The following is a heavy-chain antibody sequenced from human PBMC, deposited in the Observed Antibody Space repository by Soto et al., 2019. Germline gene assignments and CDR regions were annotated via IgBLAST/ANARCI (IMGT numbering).Heavy chain of an antibody. D-gene: IGHD3-9*01. J-gene: IGHJ4*02. V-gene: IGHV3-66*01. Sequence: EVQLVNSGGGLVQPGGSLRLSCAASGFTVSNNYMSWVRQAPGKGLEWVSVIYRGGSTYYADSVKDSFTISRDNSENTLYLQMCSLTAEDTAVYYCARARFGGLGAIFADYWGQGTLVTVSS. CDR2: IYRGGST. CDR1: GFTVSNNY. CDR3: ARARFGGLGAIFADY.